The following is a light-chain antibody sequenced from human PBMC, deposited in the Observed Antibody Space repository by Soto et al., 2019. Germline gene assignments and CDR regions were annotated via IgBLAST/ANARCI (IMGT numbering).Light chain of an antibody. Sequence: DLQMTQSPSSLSASVGDRVTITCQASQDISNYLNWYQQKPGKAPKLLIYDASNLETGVPSRFSGSGYGTDFTFTITGLQPEDIATYYCQQYKHRITFGQGTRLEIK. CDR2: DAS. V-gene: IGKV1-33*01. CDR3: QQYKHRIT. CDR1: QDISNY. J-gene: IGKJ5*01.